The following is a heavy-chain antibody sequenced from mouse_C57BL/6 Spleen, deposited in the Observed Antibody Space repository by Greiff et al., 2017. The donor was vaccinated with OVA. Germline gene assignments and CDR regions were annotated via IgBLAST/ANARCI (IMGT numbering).Heavy chain of an antibody. CDR1: GYTFTSYW. CDR3: IKGNSGLAY. D-gene: IGHD2-1*01. Sequence: VQLQQPGAELVKPGASVQLSCKASGYTFTSYWMHWVKQRPGQGLEWIGVIHPNSSSTNYNEKFKSKATMTVDKSSSSAYMQLSSLTSEASAVYYCIKGNSGLAYWGQGTLVTVSA. CDR2: IHPNSSST. J-gene: IGHJ3*01. V-gene: IGHV1-64*01.